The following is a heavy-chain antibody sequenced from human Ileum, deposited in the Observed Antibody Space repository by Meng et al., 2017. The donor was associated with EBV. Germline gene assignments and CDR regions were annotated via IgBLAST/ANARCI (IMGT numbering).Heavy chain of an antibody. J-gene: IGHJ4*02. Sequence: QGQLQESGPGLGKASGTLSLTCVVSVGSMSSTNWWSWVRQPPGKGLEWIGEIYHSGSTNYNPSLKSRVSVSVDKSKNQYSLKLSSVTAADTAVYYCARADKVRFDYWGQGTLVTVSS. V-gene: IGHV4-4*02. CDR2: IYHSGST. CDR1: VGSMSSTNW. CDR3: ARADKVRFDY.